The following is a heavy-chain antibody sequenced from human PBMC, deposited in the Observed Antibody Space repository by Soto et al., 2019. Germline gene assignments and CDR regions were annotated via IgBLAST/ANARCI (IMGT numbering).Heavy chain of an antibody. V-gene: IGHV3-15*07. D-gene: IGHD2-8*01. CDR3: TTDAYSTIIIVRFDY. J-gene: IGHJ4*01. CDR1: GFTFTNTW. CDR2: IKSKGDGGST. Sequence: EVQLVESGGGLVKPGGSLRLSCAASGFTFTNTWINWVRQAPGKGLEWVCRIKSKGDGGSTDYVERGKGRFDISRDDSNNMVYLKMNSLKIDDTAIYYCTTDAYSTIIIVRFDYWGHGTLVTVSP.